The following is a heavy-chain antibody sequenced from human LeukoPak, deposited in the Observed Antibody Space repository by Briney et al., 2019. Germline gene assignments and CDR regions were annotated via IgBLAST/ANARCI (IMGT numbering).Heavy chain of an antibody. J-gene: IGHJ4*02. D-gene: IGHD3-9*01. CDR3: TRREDDTCYSDY. CDR2: FNPADSDT. V-gene: IGHV5-51*01. Sequence: GDSLKISCKASGYIFTTYWIAWVRQMPGKGLEWMGIFNPADSDTRYSPSFQGQATISADKSISTAYLQWSSLKASDSAMYYCTRREDDTCYSDYWGQGTLVTVSS. CDR1: GYIFTTYW.